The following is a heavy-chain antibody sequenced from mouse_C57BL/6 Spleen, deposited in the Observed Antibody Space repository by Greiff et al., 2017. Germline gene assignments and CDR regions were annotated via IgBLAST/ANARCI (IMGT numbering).Heavy chain of an antibody. CDR2: IRNKANGYTT. Sequence: DVKLVESGGGLVQPGGSLSLSCAASGFTFTDYYMSWVRQPPGKALEWLGFIRNKANGYTTEYSASVKGRFTISRDNSQSILYLPMNSLRAEDSATYYCTRSGYYFDYWGQGTTLTVSS. CDR3: TRSGYYFDY. V-gene: IGHV7-3*01. J-gene: IGHJ2*01. CDR1: GFTFTDYY.